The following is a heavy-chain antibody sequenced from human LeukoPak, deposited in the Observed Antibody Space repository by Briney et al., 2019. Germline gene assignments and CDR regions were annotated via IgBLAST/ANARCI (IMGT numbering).Heavy chain of an antibody. V-gene: IGHV1-2*02. D-gene: IGHD2-8*01. J-gene: IGHJ4*02. CDR3: ATELYGKFDY. Sequence: PPASVKVSCKASGYTFTSYGISWVRQAPGQGLEWMGWINPNSGGTNYAQKFQGRVTMIRDTSISTAYMELSRLRSDDTAVYYCATELYGKFDYWGQGTLVTVTS. CDR1: GYTFTSYG. CDR2: INPNSGGT.